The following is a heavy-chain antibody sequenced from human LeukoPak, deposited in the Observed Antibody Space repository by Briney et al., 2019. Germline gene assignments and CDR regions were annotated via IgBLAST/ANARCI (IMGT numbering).Heavy chain of an antibody. CDR2: INPNSGAT. V-gene: IGHV1-2*02. Sequence: ASVKVSCKASGYTFTDYYIHWVRQAPGQGLEWMGWINPNSGATNFAQEFQGRLTMTGDTSVSTAYMELSRLRSDDTAVYYCARINTIFGVINNDFWGQGTLVTVSS. CDR3: ARINTIFGVINNDF. CDR1: GYTFTDYY. D-gene: IGHD3-3*01. J-gene: IGHJ4*02.